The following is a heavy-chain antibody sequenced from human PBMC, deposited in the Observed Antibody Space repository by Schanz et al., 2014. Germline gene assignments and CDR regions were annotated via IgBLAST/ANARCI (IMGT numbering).Heavy chain of an antibody. V-gene: IGHV3-49*02. D-gene: IGHD3-22*01. CDR3: TRGLGTMIVAVFDH. J-gene: IGHJ4*02. CDR2: IRSKTYGGTT. CDR1: GFTFENFP. Sequence: DVQLVESGGGLVEPGQSLRLSCTVSGFTFENFPMSWFLQAPGKGLERVGLIRSKTYGGTTEYAASVIGRFTISRDDSRGIAYLQMDSLKTEDTAKYFCTRGLGTMIVAVFDHWAQGTQVIVSS.